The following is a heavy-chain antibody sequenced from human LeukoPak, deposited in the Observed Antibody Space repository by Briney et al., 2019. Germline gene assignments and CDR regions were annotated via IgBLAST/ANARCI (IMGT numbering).Heavy chain of an antibody. Sequence: SETLSLTCAVYGGSFSGYYWSWIRQPPGKGLEWIGEINHSESTNYNPSLKSRVTISVDTSKNQFSLKLSSVTAADTAVYYCARVSPGRIAGRPGRWFDPWGQGTLVSVSS. V-gene: IGHV4-34*01. CDR3: ARVSPGRIAGRPGRWFDP. J-gene: IGHJ5*02. D-gene: IGHD6-6*01. CDR2: INHSEST. CDR1: GGSFSGYY.